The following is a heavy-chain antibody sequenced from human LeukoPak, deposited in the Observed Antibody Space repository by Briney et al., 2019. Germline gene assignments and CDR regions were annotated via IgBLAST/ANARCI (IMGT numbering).Heavy chain of an antibody. CDR1: GFTFSSCA. CDR2: ISYDGSNK. Sequence: QPGRSLRLSCAASGFTFSSCAMHWVRQAPGKGLEWVAVISYDGSNKYYADSVKGRFTISRDNSKNTLYLQMNSLRAEDTAVYYCARDSYSSSTDYWGQGTLVTVSS. V-gene: IGHV3-30-3*01. D-gene: IGHD6-13*01. J-gene: IGHJ4*02. CDR3: ARDSYSSSTDY.